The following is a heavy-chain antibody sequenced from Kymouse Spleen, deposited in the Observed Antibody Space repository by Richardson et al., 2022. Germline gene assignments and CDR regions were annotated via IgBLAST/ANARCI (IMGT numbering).Heavy chain of an antibody. Sequence: QVQLQQWGAGLLKPSETLSLTCAVYGGSFSGYYWSWIRQPPGKGLEWIGEINHSGSTNYNPSLKSRVTISVDTSKNQFSLKLSSVTAADTAVYYCASMVRGVIIRDYWGQGTLVTVSS. D-gene: IGHD3-10*01. CDR2: INHSGST. CDR3: ASMVRGVIIRDY. CDR1: GGSFSGYY. V-gene: IGHV4-34*01. J-gene: IGHJ4*02.